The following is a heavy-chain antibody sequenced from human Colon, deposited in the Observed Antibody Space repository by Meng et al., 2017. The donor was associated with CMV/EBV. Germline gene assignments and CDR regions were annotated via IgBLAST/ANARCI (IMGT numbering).Heavy chain of an antibody. CDR1: GFTFSNYA. CDR2: VIGSGANT. CDR3: SLRKVVVPAPKKSWPYYYGMDV. J-gene: IGHJ6*02. D-gene: IGHD2-2*01. V-gene: IGHV3-23*01. Sequence: GESLKISCASSGFTFSNYAMSWVRQAPGKGLEWVSSVIGSGANTYYADSVKGRFTISRDNSKNTLSLQMNSLRVEDTAIYYCSLRKVVVPAPKKSWPYYYGMDVWGQGTTVTVSS.